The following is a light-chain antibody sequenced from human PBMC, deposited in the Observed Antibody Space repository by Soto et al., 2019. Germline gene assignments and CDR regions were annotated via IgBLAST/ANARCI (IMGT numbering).Light chain of an antibody. CDR2: DAS. Sequence: EIVLTQFPATLSLSPGERATLSCRASQSVGTYLGWYQQRPGQAPRLLIYDASNRATGIPPRFSGSGSGTGFHPATRRLEPENFSLSYCQEGSYWPPYTFGQGTRLEI. CDR3: QEGSYWPPYT. CDR1: QSVGTY. J-gene: IGKJ2*01. V-gene: IGKV3-11*01.